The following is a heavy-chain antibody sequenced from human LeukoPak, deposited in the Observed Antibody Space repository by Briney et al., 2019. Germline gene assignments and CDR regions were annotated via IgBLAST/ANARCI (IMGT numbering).Heavy chain of an antibody. V-gene: IGHV1-2*02. Sequence: EASVKVSCKASGYTFTAYYVHWVRQAPGQGLEWMGWINPDSGDTSSAQRFQGRVTVTRDTSISAVYMELSRLRSDDTAVYYCARDYIDPGNYTPLGYWGQGTLVTVSS. CDR2: INPDSGDT. CDR1: GYTFTAYY. D-gene: IGHD1-7*01. CDR3: ARDYIDPGNYTPLGY. J-gene: IGHJ4*02.